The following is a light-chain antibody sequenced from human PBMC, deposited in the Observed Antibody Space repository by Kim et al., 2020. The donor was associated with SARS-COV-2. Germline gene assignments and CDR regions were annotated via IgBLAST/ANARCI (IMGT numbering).Light chain of an antibody. CDR3: QQRSSWPTT. CDR1: HSTGNS. CDR2: DAS. Sequence: WAPGERATLSCRARHSTGNSLAGYQQKPGQAPRLLIYDASNGATDIPARFSGSGSGTDFTLTISSLEPEDFAVYFCQQRSSWPTTFGQGTRLEIK. J-gene: IGKJ5*01. V-gene: IGKV3-11*01.